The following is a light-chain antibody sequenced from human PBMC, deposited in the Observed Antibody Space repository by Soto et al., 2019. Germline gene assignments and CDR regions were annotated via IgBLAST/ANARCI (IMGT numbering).Light chain of an antibody. J-gene: IGKJ1*01. V-gene: IGKV3-20*01. Sequence: ETVLTHSPGTLSFSPLYIATLSFSSSQSVSSSNLAWYQQKPGQAPRLLIYDASRRATGIPDRFSGSGSGTDFTLTISRLEPEDFAVYYCQKYGSTPRKFGQGTKVDIK. CDR2: DAS. CDR3: QKYGSTPRK. CDR1: QSVSSSN.